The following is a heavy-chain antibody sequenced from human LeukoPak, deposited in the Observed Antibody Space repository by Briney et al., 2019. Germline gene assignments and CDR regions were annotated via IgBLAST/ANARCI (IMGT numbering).Heavy chain of an antibody. Sequence: ASVKVSCKASGYTFISYFMHWVRQAPGQGLDWMGIINPSGGSTSYAQKFQGRVTMTRDTSTSTVYMELSSLRSEDTAGYYCARDSADYGDYDYWGQGTLVTVSS. J-gene: IGHJ4*02. D-gene: IGHD4-17*01. CDR2: INPSGGST. CDR3: ARDSADYGDYDY. CDR1: GYTFISYF. V-gene: IGHV1-46*01.